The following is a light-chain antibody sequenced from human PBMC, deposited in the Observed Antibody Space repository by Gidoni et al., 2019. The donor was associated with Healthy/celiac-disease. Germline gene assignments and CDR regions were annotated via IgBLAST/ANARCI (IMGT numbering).Light chain of an antibody. V-gene: IGKV1-5*03. J-gene: IGKJ5*01. CDR2: KAS. CDR3: QQYKSYPIT. Sequence: DIQLTQSPSTLSSSVGDRVTITRRASQSISSWLAWYQQKPGKAPKLLIYKASSIASRLPSRFSGSGSGTEFTLTISSLQPDVFATYYCQQYKSYPITFGQGTRLEIK. CDR1: QSISSW.